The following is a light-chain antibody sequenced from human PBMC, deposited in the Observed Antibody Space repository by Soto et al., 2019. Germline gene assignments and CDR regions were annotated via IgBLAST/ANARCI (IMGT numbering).Light chain of an antibody. CDR2: DAS. CDR3: QQYGVSPYT. J-gene: IGKJ2*01. V-gene: IGKV3-20*01. Sequence: EIVLTQSPGTLSLSPGERLTLSCRASERVSSNYLAWYQQKRGQAPRLLIYDASRRATGIPDRFRGSGSGTDFTLTITRLEPEDFAVYYCQQYGVSPYTFGQGTKLDI. CDR1: ERVSSNY.